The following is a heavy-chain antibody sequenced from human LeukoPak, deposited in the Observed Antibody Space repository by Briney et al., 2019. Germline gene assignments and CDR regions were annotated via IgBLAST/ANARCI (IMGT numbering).Heavy chain of an antibody. CDR2: ISGSGGGT. J-gene: IGHJ3*02. V-gene: IGHV3-23*01. CDR3: ALYYYDSSGYYLGAFDI. D-gene: IGHD3-22*01. CDR1: GFTFSSYD. Sequence: GGSLRLSCAASGFTFSSYDMNWVRQAPGKGLEWVSTISGSGGGTYYADSVKGRFTISRDNSQNTLYLQMNSLRAEDTAIYYCALYYYDSSGYYLGAFDIWGQGTMVIVSS.